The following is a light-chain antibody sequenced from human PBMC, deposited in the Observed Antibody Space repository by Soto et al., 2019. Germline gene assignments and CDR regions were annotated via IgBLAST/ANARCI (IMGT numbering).Light chain of an antibody. J-gene: IGLJ2*01. CDR1: SNDVGLYKY. V-gene: IGLV2-14*01. Sequence: QSALTQPASVSGSPGQSITISCTGTSNDVGLYKYVSWYQQHPGKAPKIIIYEVSNRPSGVSNRFSGSKSGNTASLPISGLQAEDEADYFCSSYASSTALIFGGGTKLTVL. CDR3: SSYASSTALI. CDR2: EVS.